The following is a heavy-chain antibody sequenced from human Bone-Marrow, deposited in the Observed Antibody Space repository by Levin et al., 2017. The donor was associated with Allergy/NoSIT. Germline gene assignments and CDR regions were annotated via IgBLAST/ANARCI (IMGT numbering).Heavy chain of an antibody. CDR1: GYTFTSYA. Sequence: GESLKISCKASGYTFTSYAMNWVRQAPGQGLEWMGWINTNTGNPTYAQGFTGRFVFSLDTSVSTAYLQICSLKAEDTAVYYCARVSNRYCSGGSCYLADYWGQGTLVTVSS. D-gene: IGHD2-15*01. J-gene: IGHJ4*02. CDR3: ARVSNRYCSGGSCYLADY. V-gene: IGHV7-4-1*01. CDR2: INTNTGNP.